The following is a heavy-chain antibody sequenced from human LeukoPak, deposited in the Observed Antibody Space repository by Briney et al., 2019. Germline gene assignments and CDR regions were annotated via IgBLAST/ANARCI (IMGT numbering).Heavy chain of an antibody. CDR3: ARGPSIHSGSYYLWAYYYYYYYMDV. CDR2: INPSGGST. Sequence: ASVKVSCKASGYTFINSYMHWVRQTPGQGLELMAIINPSGGSTTYAQKFQGRVTMTRNTSISTAYMELSSLRSEDTAVYYCARGPSIHSGSYYLWAYYYYYYYMDVWGKGTTVTISS. J-gene: IGHJ6*03. CDR1: GYTFINSY. V-gene: IGHV1-46*01. D-gene: IGHD3-10*01.